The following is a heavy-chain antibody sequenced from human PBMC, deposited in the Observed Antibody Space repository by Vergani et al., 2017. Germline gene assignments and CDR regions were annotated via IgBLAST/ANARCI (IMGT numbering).Heavy chain of an antibody. CDR3: ARLGYCSSTTCRQAFDI. D-gene: IGHD2-2*01. CDR1: GFTFSSYW. CDR2: TRNKANSYTT. J-gene: IGHJ3*02. V-gene: IGHV3-72*01. Sequence: EVQLVESGGGLVQPGGSLRLSCAASGFTFSSYWMSWVRQAPGKGLEWVGRTRNKANSYTTEYAAPVKGRFTISRDDSKNSLYLQMNSLKIEDTAVYYCARLGYCSSTTCRQAFDIWGQGTMVTVSS.